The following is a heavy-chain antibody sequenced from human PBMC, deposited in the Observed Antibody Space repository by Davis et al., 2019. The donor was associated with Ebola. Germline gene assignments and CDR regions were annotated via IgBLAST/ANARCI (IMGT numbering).Heavy chain of an antibody. J-gene: IGHJ4*02. V-gene: IGHV3-15*01. CDR3: TGPYMQDFAY. CDR1: GFTFSTAW. Sequence: PGGSLRLSCAASGFTFSTAWMSWVRQAPGKGLEWVGRIKSKTDGGTTNYAAPVQGRFTISRDDSRNTLYLQINSLRAEDTAVYYCTGPYMQDFAYWGQGTLVTVSS. CDR2: IKSKTDGGTT.